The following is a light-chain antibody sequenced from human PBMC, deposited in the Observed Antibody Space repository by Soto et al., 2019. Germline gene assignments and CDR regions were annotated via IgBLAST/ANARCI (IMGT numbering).Light chain of an antibody. CDR3: QQYGRSPT. CDR2: DVS. J-gene: IGKJ1*01. Sequence: EIVLTQSPGTLSLSPGERATLSCRSSQSVSSNYLAWYQQKPDQAPRLVIYDVSGRATGIPDRVSCNWSGTDFTLTMSRLEPEDFAVYYCQQYGRSPTFGQGTKVEIK. CDR1: QSVSSNY. V-gene: IGKV3-20*01.